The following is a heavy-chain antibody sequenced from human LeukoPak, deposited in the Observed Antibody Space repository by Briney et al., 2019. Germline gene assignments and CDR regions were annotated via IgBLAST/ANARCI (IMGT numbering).Heavy chain of an antibody. D-gene: IGHD3-22*01. CDR1: GFTFSSYW. V-gene: IGHV3-7*01. CDR3: ARDHYEGDDWFGP. Sequence: PGGSLRLSCAASGFTFSSYWMSWVRQAPGKGLEWVANIKQDGSEKYYVDSVKGRFTISRDNAKNSLYLQMNSLRAEDTAVYYCARDHYEGDDWFGPWGQGTLVTVSS. CDR2: IKQDGSEK. J-gene: IGHJ5*02.